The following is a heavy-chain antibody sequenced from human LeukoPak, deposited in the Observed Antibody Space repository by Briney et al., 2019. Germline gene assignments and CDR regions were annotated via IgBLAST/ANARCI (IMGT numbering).Heavy chain of an antibody. CDR2: ISGSGGST. CDR1: GFTFSSYG. D-gene: IGHD3-10*01. J-gene: IGHJ5*02. Sequence: PGGSLRLSCAASGFTFSSYGMSWVRQAPGKGLEWVSAISGSGGSTYYADSVKGRFTISRDNSKNTLYLQMNSLRAEDTAVYYCAKDSTVLLWFGELENWFDPWGQGTLVTVSS. CDR3: AKDSTVLLWFGELENWFDP. V-gene: IGHV3-23*01.